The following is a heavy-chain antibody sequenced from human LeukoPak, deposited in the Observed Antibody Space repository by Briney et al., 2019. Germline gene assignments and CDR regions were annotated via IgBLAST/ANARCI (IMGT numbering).Heavy chain of an antibody. CDR1: GYIFTSYW. Sequence: GESLKISCKGSGYIFTSYWIGWVRQMPGKGLEWMGIIFPGDSETRYSPSFQGQVTISADKSITTAYLQWSSLKASDTAMYYCARASFSDYWGPGTRVTVSS. J-gene: IGHJ4*02. D-gene: IGHD1-26*01. CDR2: IFPGDSET. CDR3: ARASFSDY. V-gene: IGHV5-51*01.